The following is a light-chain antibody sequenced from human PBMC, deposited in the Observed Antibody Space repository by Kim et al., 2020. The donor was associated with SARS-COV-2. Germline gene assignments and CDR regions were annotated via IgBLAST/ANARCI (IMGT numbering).Light chain of an antibody. J-gene: IGKJ3*01. CDR2: WAS. CDR1: QSVFYSSNNKNY. Sequence: DFVMTQSPDSLAVSLGERATINCKSSQSVFYSSNNKNYLAWYQQKPGQPPKLLIYWASTRESGVPDRFSGSGSGTDFTLTISSLQAEDGAVYYCQQYYRPPDTFGPGTKVDIK. V-gene: IGKV4-1*01. CDR3: QQYYRPPDT.